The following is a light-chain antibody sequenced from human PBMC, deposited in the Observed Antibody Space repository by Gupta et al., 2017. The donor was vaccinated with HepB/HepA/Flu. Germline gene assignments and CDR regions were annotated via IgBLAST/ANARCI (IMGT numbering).Light chain of an antibody. J-gene: IGKJ1*01. CDR1: QRVSSTY. CDR3: QQYGGSPWT. Sequence: EIVLTPSPGTLSLSPGERATLSCRASQRVSSTYLAWYQQKPGQAPRLLIYGASSRATGIPDRFSGSGSGTEFTLTISRLEPEDFAVYYCQQYGGSPWTFGQGTKVEIK. CDR2: GAS. V-gene: IGKV3-20*01.